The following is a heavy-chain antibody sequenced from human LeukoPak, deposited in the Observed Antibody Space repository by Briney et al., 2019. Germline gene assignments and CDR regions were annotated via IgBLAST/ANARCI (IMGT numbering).Heavy chain of an antibody. CDR1: GYTFTSYG. Sequence: ASVKVSCKASGYTFTSYGISWVRQAPGQGLEWMGWISAYNGNTNYAQKLQGRVTMTTDTSTSTAYTELRSLRSDDTAVYYCARDRVVPAAMVAFDIWGQGTMVTVSS. CDR2: ISAYNGNT. CDR3: ARDRVVPAAMVAFDI. V-gene: IGHV1-18*01. D-gene: IGHD2-2*01. J-gene: IGHJ3*02.